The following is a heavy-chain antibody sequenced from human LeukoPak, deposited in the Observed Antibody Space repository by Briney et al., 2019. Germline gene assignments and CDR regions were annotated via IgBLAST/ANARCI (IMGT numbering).Heavy chain of an antibody. D-gene: IGHD3-22*01. CDR3: ARGPYSYDSSGAFDI. CDR2: IYYSGST. CDR1: GGSISSSSYY. J-gene: IGHJ3*02. Sequence: SDTRSLTCTVSGGSISSSSYYWGWIRQPPGKGLEWIGSIYYSGSTYYNPSLKSRVTISVDTSKNQFSLKLSSVTAADTAVYFCARGPYSYDSSGAFDIWGQGTMVTVSS. V-gene: IGHV4-39*07.